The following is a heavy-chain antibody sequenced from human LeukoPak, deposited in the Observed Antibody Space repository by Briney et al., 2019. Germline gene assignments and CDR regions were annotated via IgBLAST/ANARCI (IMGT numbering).Heavy chain of an antibody. D-gene: IGHD3-3*01. J-gene: IGHJ5*02. V-gene: IGHV4-59*01. Sequence: SETLSLTCTVSGGSISSYYWSWIRQPPGKGLEWIGYIYYSGSTNYNPSLKSRVTISVDTSKNQFSLKLSSVTAADTAVYYCARGGYYDFWSGYYRGSGQNWFDPWGQGTLVTVSS. CDR1: GGSISSYY. CDR2: IYYSGST. CDR3: ARGGYYDFWSGYYRGSGQNWFDP.